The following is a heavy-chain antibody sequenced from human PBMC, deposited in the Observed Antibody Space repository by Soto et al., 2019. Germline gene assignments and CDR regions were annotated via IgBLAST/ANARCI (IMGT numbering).Heavy chain of an antibody. V-gene: IGHV4-34*09. CDR1: GGSFSGYY. CDR2: INHSGST. D-gene: IGHD2-2*01. J-gene: IGHJ3*02. Sequence: SETLSLTCAVYGGSFSGYYWSWIRQPPGKGLEWIGEINHSGSTNYNPSLKSRVTISVDTSKNQFSLKLSSVTAADTAVYYCASFFPYCSSTSCYHAFDIWGQGTMVTVSS. CDR3: ASFFPYCSSTSCYHAFDI.